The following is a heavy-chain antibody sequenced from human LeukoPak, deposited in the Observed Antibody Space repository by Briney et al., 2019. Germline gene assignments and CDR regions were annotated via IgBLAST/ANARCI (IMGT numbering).Heavy chain of an antibody. V-gene: IGHV1-24*01. CDR3: ATAYSSGWYFDY. Sequence: ASVKVSCKVSGDTLTGLSMHWVRQTPGKGLEWMGGFDPEDGETIYAQKFQGRVTMTEDTSTDTAYMELSSLRSEDTAVYYCATAYSSGWYFDYWGQGTLVTVSS. CDR1: GDTLTGLS. J-gene: IGHJ4*02. D-gene: IGHD6-19*01. CDR2: FDPEDGET.